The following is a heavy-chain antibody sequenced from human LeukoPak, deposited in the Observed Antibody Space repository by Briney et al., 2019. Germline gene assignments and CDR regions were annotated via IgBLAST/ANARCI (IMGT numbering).Heavy chain of an antibody. CDR1: GGTFSSYA. J-gene: IGHJ4*02. D-gene: IGHD2-8*01. CDR3: AKARAAPRPYCTNGVCYTLEGFDY. Sequence: SSVKVSCKASGGTFSSYAISWVRQAPGQGLEWMGGIIPIFGTANYAQEFQGGVTITADESTSTAYMELSSLRSEDTAVYYCAKARAAPRPYCTNGVCYTLEGFDYWGQGTLVTVSS. CDR2: IIPIFGTA. V-gene: IGHV1-69*01.